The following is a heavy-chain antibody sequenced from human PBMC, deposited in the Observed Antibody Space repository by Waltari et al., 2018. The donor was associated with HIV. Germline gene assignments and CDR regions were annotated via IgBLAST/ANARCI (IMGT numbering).Heavy chain of an antibody. V-gene: IGHV4-61*01. Sequence: QVQLQESGPGLVKPSATLSLTCTVSGGSVSSGSYYWSWIRQPPGKGLEWIGYIYYSGSTNYNPSLKSRVTISVDTSKNQFSLKLSSVTAADTAVYYCARGSPMVQGYRPVQPDAFDIWGQGTMVTVSS. D-gene: IGHD3-10*01. CDR1: GGSVSSGSYY. J-gene: IGHJ3*02. CDR2: IYYSGST. CDR3: ARGSPMVQGYRPVQPDAFDI.